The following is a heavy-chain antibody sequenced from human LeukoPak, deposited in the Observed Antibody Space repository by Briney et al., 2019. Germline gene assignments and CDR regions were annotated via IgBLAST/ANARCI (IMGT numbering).Heavy chain of an antibody. CDR3: ARLSITLFGVVSAHFDH. Sequence: SETLSLTCAVFGGSFSGYYWSWIRQPPGKGLEWIGEINHSGSTDYNPSLKSRVTISGDSSKNQFSLNLNSVTAADTAVYYCARLSITLFGVVSAHFDHWGQGTLVTVSS. J-gene: IGHJ4*02. V-gene: IGHV4-34*01. CDR1: GGSFSGYY. CDR2: INHSGST. D-gene: IGHD3-3*01.